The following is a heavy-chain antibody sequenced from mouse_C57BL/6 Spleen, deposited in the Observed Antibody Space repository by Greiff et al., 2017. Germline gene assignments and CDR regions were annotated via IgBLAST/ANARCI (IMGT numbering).Heavy chain of an antibody. J-gene: IGHJ2*01. CDR2: IDPSDSET. D-gene: IGHD3-3*01. V-gene: IGHV1-52*01. CDR3: ARSYRGDFYYFDC. Sequence: QVQLQQPGAELVRPGSSVKLSCKASGYTFTSYWMHWVKQRPIQGLEWIGNIDPSDSETHYNQKFKDKATLTVDKSSSTAYMQLSSLTSEDSAVYYCARSYRGDFYYFDCWGQGTTLTVSS. CDR1: GYTFTSYW.